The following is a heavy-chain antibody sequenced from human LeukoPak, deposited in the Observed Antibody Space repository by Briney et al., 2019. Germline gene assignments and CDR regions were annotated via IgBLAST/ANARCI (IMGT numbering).Heavy chain of an antibody. J-gene: IGHJ4*02. V-gene: IGHV1-2*02. Sequence: ASVKVSCKASGYTFTGYYMHWVRQAPGQGLEWMGWINPNSGGTNYAQKFQGRVTMTRDTSISTAYMELSRLRSDDTAVYYCAREPQYCTNGVCYTYFDYWGQGTLVTVSS. D-gene: IGHD2-8*01. CDR2: INPNSGGT. CDR1: GYTFTGYY. CDR3: AREPQYCTNGVCYTYFDY.